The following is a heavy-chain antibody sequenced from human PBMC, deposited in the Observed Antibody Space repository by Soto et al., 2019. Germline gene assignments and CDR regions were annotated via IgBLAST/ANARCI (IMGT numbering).Heavy chain of an antibody. CDR1: GFSLSDYY. Sequence: QVQLVQSGAEVKKPGASVKVSCKASGFSLSDYYLHWVRLAPGQGPEWMGWINPNSGGTKFGANFQGRITLTRDTSISTAYMGLSGLTSDDTAIYYCAREGDASGWFAYWGQGTQVTVSP. CDR3: AREGDASGWFAY. J-gene: IGHJ4*02. D-gene: IGHD6-25*01. V-gene: IGHV1-2*02. CDR2: INPNSGGT.